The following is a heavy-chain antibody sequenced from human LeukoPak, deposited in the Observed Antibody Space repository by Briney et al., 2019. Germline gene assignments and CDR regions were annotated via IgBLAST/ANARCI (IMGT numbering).Heavy chain of an antibody. CDR2: IAAAGGGG. CDR1: GFTFRSYV. Sequence: GGSLRLSCAASGFTFRSYVMSWVRQAPGKGLEWVSAIAAAGGGGDHADSVKGRFSISRDNFKNTQYLQMNSLRAEDTAVYYCAKADRFLEWLLAPYYCYGMYVWGQGTTVTVSS. D-gene: IGHD3-3*01. V-gene: IGHV3-23*01. J-gene: IGHJ6*02. CDR3: AKADRFLEWLLAPYYCYGMYV.